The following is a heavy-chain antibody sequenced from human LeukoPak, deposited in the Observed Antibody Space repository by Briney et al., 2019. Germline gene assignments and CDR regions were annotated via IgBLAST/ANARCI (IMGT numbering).Heavy chain of an antibody. CDR2: IYHNGST. CDR1: GGSISSSNW. D-gene: IGHD3-22*01. V-gene: IGHV4-4*02. J-gene: IGHJ4*02. Sequence: PSETLSLTCAASGGSISSSNWWNWVRQPPGKGLEWIGEIYHNGSTNYNPSLKSRVTISVDKSKNQFSLKLNSVTAADTAVYYCARDPARYYYDSSVQARFDYWGQGTLVTVSS. CDR3: ARDPARYYYDSSVQARFDY.